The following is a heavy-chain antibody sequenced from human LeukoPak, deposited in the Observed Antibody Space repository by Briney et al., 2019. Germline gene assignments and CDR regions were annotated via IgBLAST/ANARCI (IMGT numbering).Heavy chain of an antibody. CDR1: GFTFSSYS. V-gene: IGHV3-21*01. CDR3: ARDHEQWLVPDY. Sequence: GGSLRLSCAASGFTFSSYSMNWVRQAPGKGLEWVSSISSSSSYIYYADSVKGRFTISRDNAKNSLYLQMNSLRAEDTAVYYCARDHEQWLVPDYWGQGTLVTVSS. CDR2: ISSSSSYI. J-gene: IGHJ4*02. D-gene: IGHD6-19*01.